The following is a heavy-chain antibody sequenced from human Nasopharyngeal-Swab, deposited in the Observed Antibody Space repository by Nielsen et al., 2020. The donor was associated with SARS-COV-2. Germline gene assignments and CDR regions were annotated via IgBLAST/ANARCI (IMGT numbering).Heavy chain of an antibody. Sequence: VREAPGKGLEWVSYISSSGSTIYYADSVKGRFTISRDNAKNSLYLQMNSLRAEDTAVYYCARGLIPVAWLYYFDYWGQGTRVTVSS. V-gene: IGHV3-48*03. J-gene: IGHJ4*02. CDR2: ISSSGSTI. D-gene: IGHD5-12*01. CDR3: ARGLIPVAWLYYFDY.